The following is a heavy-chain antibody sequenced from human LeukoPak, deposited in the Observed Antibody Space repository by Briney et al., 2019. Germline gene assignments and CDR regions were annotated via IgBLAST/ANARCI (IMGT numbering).Heavy chain of an antibody. CDR3: ARPRMEGSSSSYFDF. CDR1: GFTFSSYG. V-gene: IGHV3-30*03. Sequence: PGGSLRLSCAASGFTFSSYGMHWVRQAPGKGLEWVAVISYDGRTKFYADSVKGRFTISRDNSKNTVDLQMDSLRAEDTAVFYCARPRMEGSSSSYFDFWGQGILVTVSS. D-gene: IGHD6-6*01. CDR2: ISYDGRTK. J-gene: IGHJ4*02.